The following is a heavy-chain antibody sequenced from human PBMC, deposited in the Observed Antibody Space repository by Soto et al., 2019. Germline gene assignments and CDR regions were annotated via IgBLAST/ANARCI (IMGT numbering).Heavy chain of an antibody. J-gene: IGHJ6*02. Sequence: QVQLVQSGAEVKKPGASVKVSRKASGYTFTSYAMHWVRQAPGQRLEWMGWINAGNGNTKYSQKFQGRVTITRDTSASTAYMELSSLRSEDTAVCYCAKEKAGQASYYYYGMDVWGQGTAVTVSS. CDR1: GYTFTSYA. V-gene: IGHV1-3*01. D-gene: IGHD6-13*01. CDR2: INAGNGNT. CDR3: AKEKAGQASYYYYGMDV.